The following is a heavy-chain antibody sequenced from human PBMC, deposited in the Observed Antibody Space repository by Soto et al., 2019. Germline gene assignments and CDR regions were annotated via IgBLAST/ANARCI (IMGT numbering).Heavy chain of an antibody. CDR3: AREWGLLPYYVMNV. CDR1: GDSVTSGSYY. D-gene: IGHD7-27*01. V-gene: IGHV4-61*03. CDR2: ISHTGRT. Sequence: SETLSLTCIVSGDSVTSGSYYWTWLRQPPGKGLEWIGYISHTGRTKYTPSLQSRVTISVDTSKNDFSLNLSSVTAADTAVYFCAREWGLLPYYVMNVWGHGTAVTVSS. J-gene: IGHJ6*02.